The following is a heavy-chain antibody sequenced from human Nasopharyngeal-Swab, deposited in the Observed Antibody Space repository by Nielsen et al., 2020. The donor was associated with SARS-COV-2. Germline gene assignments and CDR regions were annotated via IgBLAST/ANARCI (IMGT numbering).Heavy chain of an antibody. CDR3: ARDEQLAYGMDV. V-gene: IGHV3-21*01. J-gene: IGHJ6*02. D-gene: IGHD6-6*01. CDR1: GFTFSSYR. CDR2: ISSSSSYI. Sequence: GESLKISCAASGFTFSSYRMNWVRQAPGKGLEWVSSISSSSSYIYYADSVKGRFTISRDNAKNSLYLQMNSLRAEDTAVYYCARDEQLAYGMDVWGQGTTVTVSS.